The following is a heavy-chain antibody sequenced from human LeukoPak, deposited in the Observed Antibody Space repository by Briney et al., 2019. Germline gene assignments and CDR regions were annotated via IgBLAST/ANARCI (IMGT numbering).Heavy chain of an antibody. V-gene: IGHV1-3*01. CDR2: INAGNGNT. CDR1: GYTLTSYA. J-gene: IGHJ4*02. Sequence: ASVKVSCKASGYTLTSYAMHWVRQAPGQRLEWMGWINAGNGNTKYSQKFQGRVTITRDTSASTAYMELSSLRSEDTAVYYCARDWEGYSYGIDYWGQGTLVTVSS. CDR3: ARDWEGYSYGIDY. D-gene: IGHD5-18*01.